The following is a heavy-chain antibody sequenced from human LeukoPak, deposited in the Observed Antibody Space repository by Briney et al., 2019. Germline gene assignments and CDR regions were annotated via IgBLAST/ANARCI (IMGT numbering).Heavy chain of an antibody. CDR1: GFTISSYA. Sequence: GGSLRLSCAASGFTISSYAMSWVRQAPGKGLEWVSGMSGRGVSTYYADSVKGRFTISSDNSKNTLYLQMNSLRAEDTAIYYCAKDCNGGNCYIDYWGQGTLVTVAS. CDR3: AKDCNGGNCYIDY. V-gene: IGHV3-23*01. CDR2: MSGRGVST. D-gene: IGHD2-15*01. J-gene: IGHJ4*02.